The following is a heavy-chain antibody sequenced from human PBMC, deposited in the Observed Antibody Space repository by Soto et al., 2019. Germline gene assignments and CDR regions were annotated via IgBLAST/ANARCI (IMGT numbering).Heavy chain of an antibody. D-gene: IGHD4-17*01. CDR3: ARWGTTVTTLMDPYFDY. CDR2: ISYDGSNK. Sequence: GGSLRLSCAASGFTSSSYAMHWVRQAPGKGLEWVAVISYDGSNKYYADSVKGRFTISRDNSKNTLYLQMNSLRAEDTAVYYCARWGTTVTTLMDPYFDYWGQGTLVTVSS. J-gene: IGHJ4*02. V-gene: IGHV3-30-3*01. CDR1: GFTSSSYA.